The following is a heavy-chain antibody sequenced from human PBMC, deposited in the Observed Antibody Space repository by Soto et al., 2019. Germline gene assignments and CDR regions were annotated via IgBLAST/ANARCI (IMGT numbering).Heavy chain of an antibody. V-gene: IGHV4-39*01. CDR3: ARHTPAISISDH. Sequence: LSLTCTVSGGSISSSSYYWGWIRQPPGKGLEWIGSIYYSGSTYYNPSLKSRVTISVDTSKNQFSLKLSSVTAADTAVYYCARHTPAISISDHWGQGTLVTVPQ. D-gene: IGHD2-15*01. CDR1: GGSISSSSYY. J-gene: IGHJ4*02. CDR2: IYYSGST.